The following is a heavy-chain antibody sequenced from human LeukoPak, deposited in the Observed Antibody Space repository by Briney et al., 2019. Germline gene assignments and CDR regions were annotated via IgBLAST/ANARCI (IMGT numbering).Heavy chain of an antibody. Sequence: ASVKVSCKVSGYTLTELSMHWVRQAPGKGLEWMGGFDPEDGETIYAQKFQGRVTMTRDTSISTAYMELSRLRSDDTAVYYCARKQWIQPAYYDYWGQGTLVTVSS. CDR1: GYTLTELS. D-gene: IGHD5-18*01. J-gene: IGHJ4*02. V-gene: IGHV1-24*01. CDR3: ARKQWIQPAYYDY. CDR2: FDPEDGET.